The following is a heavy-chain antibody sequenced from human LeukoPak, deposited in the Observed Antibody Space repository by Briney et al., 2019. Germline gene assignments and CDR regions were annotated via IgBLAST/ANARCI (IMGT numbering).Heavy chain of an antibody. CDR1: GGSISSYY. J-gene: IGHJ6*02. V-gene: IGHV4-4*07. CDR3: ARGEDFGQAPDSYGYYGMDV. D-gene: IGHD2-15*01. CDR2: IYTSGST. Sequence: SETLSLTCTASGGSISSYYWSWIRQPAGKGLEWIGRIYTSGSTNYNPSLKSRVTMSVDTSKNQFSLKLSSVTAADTAVYYCARGEDFGQAPDSYGYYGMDVWGQGTTVTVSS.